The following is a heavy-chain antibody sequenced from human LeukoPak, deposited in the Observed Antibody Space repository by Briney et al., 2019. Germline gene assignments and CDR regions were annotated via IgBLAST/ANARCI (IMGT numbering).Heavy chain of an antibody. CDR3: ARESYSSSWYGDYFDY. D-gene: IGHD6-13*01. V-gene: IGHV4-39*07. J-gene: IGHJ4*02. Sequence: ASETLSLTCTVSGDSVSSSSYYWSWIRQPPGKGLEWIGEINHSGSTNYNPSLKSRVTISVDTSKNQFSLKLSSVTAADTAVYYCARESYSSSWYGDYFDYWGQGTLVTVSS. CDR1: GDSVSSSSYY. CDR2: INHSGST.